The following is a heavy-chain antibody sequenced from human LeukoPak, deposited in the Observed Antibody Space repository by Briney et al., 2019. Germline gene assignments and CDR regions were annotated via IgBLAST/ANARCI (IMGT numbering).Heavy chain of an antibody. CDR1: GFTFSSYG. V-gene: IGHV3-30*03. J-gene: IGHJ4*02. CDR2: ISYDGSNK. CDR3: ARGGAMALI. D-gene: IGHD3-16*01. Sequence: PGGSLRLSCAASGFTFSSYGMHWVRQAPGKGLEWVAVISYDGSNKYYADSVKGRFTISRDNSKNTLYLQMNSLRAEDTAVYYCARGGAMALIGGQGPLVTVSS.